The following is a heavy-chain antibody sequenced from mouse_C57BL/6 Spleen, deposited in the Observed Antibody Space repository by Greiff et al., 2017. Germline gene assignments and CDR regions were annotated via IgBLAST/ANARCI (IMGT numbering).Heavy chain of an antibody. V-gene: IGHV1-52*01. CDR1: GYTFTSYW. J-gene: IGHJ2*01. D-gene: IGHD2-5*01. CDR3: ARSGDSNYLDY. CDR2: IDPSDSET. Sequence: VQLKQPGAELVRPGSSVKLSCKASGYTFTSYWMHWVKQRPIQGLEWIGNIDPSDSETHYNQKFKDKATLTVDKSSSTAYMQLSSLTSEDSAVYYCARSGDSNYLDYWGQGTTLTVSS.